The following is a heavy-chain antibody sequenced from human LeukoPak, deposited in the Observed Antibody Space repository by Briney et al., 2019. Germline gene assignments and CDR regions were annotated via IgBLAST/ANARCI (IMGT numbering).Heavy chain of an antibody. CDR2: ISSSSSYI. Sequence: GGFLRLSCAASGFTFSSYSMNWVRQAPGKGLEWVSSISSSSSYIYYADSVKGRFTISRDNAKNSLYLQMNSLRAEDTAVYYCARRLDGYSYGYADYWGQGTLVTVSS. J-gene: IGHJ4*02. CDR3: ARRLDGYSYGYADY. D-gene: IGHD5-18*01. CDR1: GFTFSSYS. V-gene: IGHV3-21*01.